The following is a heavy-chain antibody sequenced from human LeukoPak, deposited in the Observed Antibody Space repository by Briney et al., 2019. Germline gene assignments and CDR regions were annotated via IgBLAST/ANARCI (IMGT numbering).Heavy chain of an antibody. CDR1: GGSISSYY. J-gene: IGHJ4*02. V-gene: IGHV4-4*08. CDR2: IHSRGIT. CDR3: ARVLGHGYSGY. D-gene: IGHD5-24*01. Sequence: PSETLSLTCTVSGGSISSYYWSWFRQPPGKRLEWIGYIHSRGITNYNPSLESRVTISMDTSNNHFSLRLSSVIAADTAVYYCARVLGHGYSGYWGQGTLVTVSS.